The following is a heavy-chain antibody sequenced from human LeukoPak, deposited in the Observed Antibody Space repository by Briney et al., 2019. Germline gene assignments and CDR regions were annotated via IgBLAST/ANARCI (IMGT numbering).Heavy chain of an antibody. D-gene: IGHD6-13*01. J-gene: IGHJ4*02. Sequence: ASVKVSCKASGGTFSSYAISWVRQAPGQGLEWMGWISAYNGNTNYAQKLQGRVTVTTDTSTSTAYMELRSLRSDDTAVYHCARGLDSSSWYMDYWGQGTLVTVSS. CDR1: GGTFSSYA. V-gene: IGHV1-18*01. CDR2: ISAYNGNT. CDR3: ARGLDSSSWYMDY.